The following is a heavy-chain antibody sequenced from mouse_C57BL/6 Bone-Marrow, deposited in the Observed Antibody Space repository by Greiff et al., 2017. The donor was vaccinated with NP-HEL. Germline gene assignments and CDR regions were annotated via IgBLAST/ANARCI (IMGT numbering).Heavy chain of an antibody. V-gene: IGHV10-1*01. J-gene: IGHJ4*01. D-gene: IGHD1-1*01. CDR3: VRLVARDAMDY. CDR1: GFSFNTYA. CDR2: IRSKSNNYAT. Sequence: EVQLVESGGGLVQPKGSLKLSCAASGFSFNTYAMNWVRQAPGQGLEWVARIRSKSNNYATYYADSVKDRFTISRDDSESMLYLQMNNLKTEDTAMYYCVRLVARDAMDYWGQGTSVTVSS.